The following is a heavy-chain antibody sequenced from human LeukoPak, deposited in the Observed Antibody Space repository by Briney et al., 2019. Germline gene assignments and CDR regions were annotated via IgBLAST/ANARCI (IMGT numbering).Heavy chain of an antibody. V-gene: IGHV3-23*01. CDR2: ISGSAHKI. CDR1: GFTFSNYA. CDR3: AGRPTGYSSGYVY. D-gene: IGHD5-18*01. J-gene: IGHJ4*02. Sequence: GGSLRLSCVVSGFTFSNYAMSWVRQAPEKGLDWVSVISGSAHKIRYADSVKGRFTISRDNSENTVYLQMNNLRAEDTALYYCAGRPTGYSSGYVYWGQGALVTVSS.